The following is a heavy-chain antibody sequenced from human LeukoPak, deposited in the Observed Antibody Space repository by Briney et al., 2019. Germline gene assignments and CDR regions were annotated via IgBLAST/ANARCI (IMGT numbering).Heavy chain of an antibody. D-gene: IGHD3-10*01. J-gene: IGHJ4*02. CDR2: ISSSSSYI. CDR1: GFTLSSYS. CDR3: ARVNLVRGSYYFDY. Sequence: GGSLRLSCAASGFTLSSYSMNWVRQAPGKGLEWVSSISSSSSYIYYADSVKGRFTISRDSAKNSLYLQMNSLRAEDTAVYYCARVNLVRGSYYFDYWGQGTLVTVSS. V-gene: IGHV3-21*01.